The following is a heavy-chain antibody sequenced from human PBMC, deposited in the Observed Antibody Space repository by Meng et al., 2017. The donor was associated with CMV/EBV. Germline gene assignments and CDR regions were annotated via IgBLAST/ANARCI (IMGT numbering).Heavy chain of an antibody. V-gene: IGHV4-34*01. J-gene: IGHJ5*02. CDR1: GGSFSGYY. CDR3: ARGLMVRGSRVNWFDP. CDR2: INHNGST. Sequence: QVQLQQLGAGRLKPSGTLSLTCAVYGGSFSGYYRSWIRQPPGKGLECIGEINHNGSTNYKPSLKSRVTISVDTSKNQFSLKLSSVTAADTAVYYCARGLMVRGSRVNWFDPWGQGTLVTVSS. D-gene: IGHD3-10*01.